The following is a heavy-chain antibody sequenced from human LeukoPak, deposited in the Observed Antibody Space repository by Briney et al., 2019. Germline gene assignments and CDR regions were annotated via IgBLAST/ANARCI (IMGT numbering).Heavy chain of an antibody. CDR3: ARARSAYYGSGIGWFDP. Sequence: SETLSLTCTVSGGSISSYYWSWMRQPPGKGLEWIGCIYYSGSTNYNPSLKSRVTISVDTSKNQFSLKQSSVTAADTAVYYCARARSAYYGSGIGWFDPWGQGTLVTVSS. D-gene: IGHD3-10*01. J-gene: IGHJ5*02. CDR1: GGSISSYY. CDR2: IYYSGST. V-gene: IGHV4-59*01.